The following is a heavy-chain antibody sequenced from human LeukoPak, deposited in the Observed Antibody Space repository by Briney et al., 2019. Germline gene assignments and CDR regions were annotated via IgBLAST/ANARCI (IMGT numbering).Heavy chain of an antibody. CDR1: GYTFTGYY. CDR3: AAVGDFWSGYYREEGQNFDY. D-gene: IGHD3-3*01. V-gene: IGHV1-58*02. CDR2: IVVGSGNT. J-gene: IGHJ4*02. Sequence: SVKVSCKASGYTFTGYYMHWVRQAPGQRLEWIGWIVVGSGNTNYAQKFQERVTITRDMSTSTAYMELSSLRSEDTAVYYCAAVGDFWSGYYREEGQNFDYWGQGTLVTVSS.